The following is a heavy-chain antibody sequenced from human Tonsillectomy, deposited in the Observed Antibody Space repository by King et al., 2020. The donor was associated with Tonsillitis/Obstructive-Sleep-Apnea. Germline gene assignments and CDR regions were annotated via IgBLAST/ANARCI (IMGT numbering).Heavy chain of an antibody. D-gene: IGHD5-18*01. Sequence: VQLVESGAEVKKPGESLRISCQGSGYSFSTFWISWVRQMPGKGLEWMGTIDPSDSYTNYSQSFQGHVTISADKTISTAYLQWSSLKASDTDMYYCARLWDKGVVGRYYYYSMDLWGQGPAFTVST. CDR2: IDPSDSYT. V-gene: IGHV5-10-1*03. CDR1: GYSFSTFW. J-gene: IGHJ6*01. CDR3: ARLWDKGVVGRYYYYSMDL.